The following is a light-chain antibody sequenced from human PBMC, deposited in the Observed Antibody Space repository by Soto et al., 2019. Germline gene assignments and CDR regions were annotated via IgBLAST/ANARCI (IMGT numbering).Light chain of an antibody. V-gene: IGLV3-1*01. CDR3: QAWDNTSPYV. CDR2: QDN. CDR1: KLGDRY. Sequence: SSELTQPPSVSVSPGQTASITCSGEKLGDRYASWYQQKPGQSPVLVIYQDNKRPSGIPERFSGSNSGNTATLTISGTQAVDEADYSCQAWDNTSPYVFGTGTKLTVL. J-gene: IGLJ1*01.